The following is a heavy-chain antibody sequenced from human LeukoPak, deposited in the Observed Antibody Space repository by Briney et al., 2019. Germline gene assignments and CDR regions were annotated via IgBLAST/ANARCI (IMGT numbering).Heavy chain of an antibody. J-gene: IGHJ4*02. V-gene: IGHV4-30-2*01. Sequence: SETLSLTCTVSGGSISSGGYSWSWIRQPPGKGLEWIGYIYHSGSTYYNPSLKSRVTISVDTSKNQFSLKLSSVTAADTAVYYCARENDRYGRIDYWGQGTQVTVSS. CDR1: GGSISSGGYS. D-gene: IGHD5-18*01. CDR3: ARENDRYGRIDY. CDR2: IYHSGST.